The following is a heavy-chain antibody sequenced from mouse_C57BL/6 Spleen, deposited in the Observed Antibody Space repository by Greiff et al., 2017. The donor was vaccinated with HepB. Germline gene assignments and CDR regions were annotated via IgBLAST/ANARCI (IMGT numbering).Heavy chain of an antibody. V-gene: IGHV1-26*01. CDR1: GYTFTDYY. J-gene: IGHJ2*01. CDR2: INPNNGGT. Sequence: EVQLQQSGPELVKPGASVKISCKASGYTFTDYYMNWVKQSHGKSLEWIGDINPNNGGTSYNQKFKGKATLTVDKSSSTAYMELRSLTSEDSAVYYCGNNYYFDYWGQSTTLTVSS. D-gene: IGHD1-3*01. CDR3: GNNYYFDY.